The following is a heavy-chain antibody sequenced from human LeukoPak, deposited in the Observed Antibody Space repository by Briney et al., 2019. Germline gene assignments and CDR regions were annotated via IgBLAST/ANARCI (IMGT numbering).Heavy chain of an antibody. J-gene: IGHJ6*03. CDR2: MYTSGST. V-gene: IGHV4-61*02. Sequence: PSETLSLTCTVSSGSISRGSYYWSCIRQPAGKGLECSGRMYTSGSTDYNPSLKSRVTISVDTSKNQFSLKLSSVTAADTAVYYCARGASSSSAIGYYYYYMDVWGKGTTVTVSS. CDR3: ARGASSSSAIGYYYYYMDV. D-gene: IGHD6-6*01. CDR1: SGSISRGSYY.